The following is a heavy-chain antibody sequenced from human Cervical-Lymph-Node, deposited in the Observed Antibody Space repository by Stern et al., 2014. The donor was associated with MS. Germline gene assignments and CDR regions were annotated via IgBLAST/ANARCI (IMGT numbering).Heavy chain of an antibody. CDR2: SGSDGGT. CDR3: GKDLHYWSADS. D-gene: IGHD3-3*02. J-gene: IGHJ4*02. V-gene: IGHV3-23*04. CDR1: GFTLRNFA. Sequence: MQLGQSGGGLVQPGGSLRLSCAGSGFTLRNFAMTWIRQAPGQGLEWVSGSGSDGGTHYAESVTGRFTISRDNSRNTVYLQMDRLRVEDTAVYFCGKDLHYWSADSWGQGTLVTVST.